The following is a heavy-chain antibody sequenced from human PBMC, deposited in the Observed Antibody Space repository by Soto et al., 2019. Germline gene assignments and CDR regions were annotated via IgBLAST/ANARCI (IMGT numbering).Heavy chain of an antibody. D-gene: IGHD3-10*01. CDR1: GDTFSSYA. J-gene: IGHJ4*02. CDR2: IIPIFGTA. Sequence: GASVKLSCKASGDTFSSYAISWVRQAPGQGLEWMGGIIPIFGTANYAQKFQGRVTITADKSTSTAYMELSSLRSEDTAVYYCASRPDRGVDYWGQGTLVTVSS. CDR3: ASRPDRGVDY. V-gene: IGHV1-69*06.